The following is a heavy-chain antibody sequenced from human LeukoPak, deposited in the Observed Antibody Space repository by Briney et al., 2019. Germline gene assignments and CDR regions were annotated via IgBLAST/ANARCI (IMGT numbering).Heavy chain of an antibody. J-gene: IGHJ5*02. D-gene: IGHD3-22*01. V-gene: IGHV1-24*01. CDR2: FDPEDGET. Sequence: ASVKVSCKVSGYTLTELSMHWVRQAPGKGLEWMGGFDPEDGETIYAQKFQGRVTMTEDTSTDTAYMELSSLRSEDTAVYYCAHRVSYPGRRGYYYSQGFDPWGQGTLVTVSS. CDR3: AHRVSYPGRRGYYYSQGFDP. CDR1: GYTLTELS.